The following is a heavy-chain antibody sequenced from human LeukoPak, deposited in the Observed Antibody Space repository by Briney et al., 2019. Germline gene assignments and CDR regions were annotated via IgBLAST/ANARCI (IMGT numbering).Heavy chain of an antibody. CDR3: ARVLRRGGPFDY. J-gene: IGHJ4*02. Sequence: SETLSLTCTVSGGSISSGSYYWSWIRQPAGKGLEWIGRIYTSGSTNYNPSLKSRVTISVDTSKNQFSLKLSSVTAADTAVYYCARVLRRGGPFDYWGQGTLVTVSS. D-gene: IGHD3-3*01. CDR1: GGSISSGSYY. V-gene: IGHV4-61*02. CDR2: IYTSGST.